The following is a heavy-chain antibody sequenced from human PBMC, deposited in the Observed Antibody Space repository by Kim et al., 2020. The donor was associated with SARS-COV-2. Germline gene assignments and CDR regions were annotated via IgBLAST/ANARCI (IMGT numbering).Heavy chain of an antibody. D-gene: IGHD2-2*01. CDR1: GGSISSSSYY. CDR2: IYYSGST. J-gene: IGHJ6*04. CDR3: ARLLLYQLQMDV. V-gene: IGHV4-39*01. Sequence: SETLSLTCTVSGGSISSSSYYWGWIRQPPGKGLEWIGSIYYSGSTYYNPSLKSRVTISVDTSKNQFSLKLSSVTAADTAVYYCARLLLYQLQMDVWGKGTTVTVSS.